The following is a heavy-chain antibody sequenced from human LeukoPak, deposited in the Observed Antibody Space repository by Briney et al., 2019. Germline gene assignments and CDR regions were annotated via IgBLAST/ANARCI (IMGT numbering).Heavy chain of an antibody. CDR1: GFTFTSYA. CDR3: ASADSSGWYFDY. D-gene: IGHD6-19*01. CDR2: ISGSGGST. Sequence: GGSLRLSCVASGFTFTSYAMSWVRQAPGKGLEWVSVISGSGGSTYYPDSVKGRFSISRGNSKNTLYLQMNSLRAEDTAVYYCASADSSGWYFDYWGQGTLVTVSS. J-gene: IGHJ4*02. V-gene: IGHV3-23*01.